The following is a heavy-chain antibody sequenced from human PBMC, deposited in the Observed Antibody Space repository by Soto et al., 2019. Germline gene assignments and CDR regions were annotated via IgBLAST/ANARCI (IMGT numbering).Heavy chain of an antibody. V-gene: IGHV4-30-4*01. Sequence: QVQLQESGPGLVKPSQTLSLTCTVSGGSISSGENFWNWIRQSPGKGLEWIGYIHHSGSTYYNPSLTSQLTISVDTSKNQITLKLNSVTAADTAVYYCARDTGTYPYYFDYWGQGTLVTVSS. CDR3: ARDTGTYPYYFDY. CDR2: IHHSGST. D-gene: IGHD1-26*01. J-gene: IGHJ4*02. CDR1: GGSISSGENF.